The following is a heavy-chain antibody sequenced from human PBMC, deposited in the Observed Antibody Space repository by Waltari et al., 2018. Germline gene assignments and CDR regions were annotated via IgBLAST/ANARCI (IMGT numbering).Heavy chain of an antibody. D-gene: IGHD2-2*01. V-gene: IGHV3-21*03. J-gene: IGHJ4*02. CDR3: VAYCSSTSCYEGFDY. Sequence: VQLVQSGAEVKKPGSSVKVSCKASGFTFSSYSMNWVRQAPGKGLEWVSSISSSSSYIYYADSVKGRFTISRDNAKNSLYLQMNSLRAEDTAVYYCVAYCSSTSCYEGFDYWGQGTLVTVSS. CDR2: ISSSSSYI. CDR1: GFTFSSYS.